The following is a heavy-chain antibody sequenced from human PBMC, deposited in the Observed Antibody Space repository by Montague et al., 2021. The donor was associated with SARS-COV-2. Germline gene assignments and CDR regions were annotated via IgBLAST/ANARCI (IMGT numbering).Heavy chain of an antibody. CDR2: IHHGGST. Sequence: SETLSLTCAVHGGSFSTYSWNWIRQPPGKGLEWIGEIHHGGSTNYNPSLKSRVTISADTSKNQFSLKLTSVAAADTAVYYCARLGDGVVPSPILGVGPYYSYDYMDVWGKGTTVIVSS. CDR3: ARLGDGVVPSPILGVGPYYSYDYMDV. J-gene: IGHJ6*03. V-gene: IGHV4-34*01. CDR1: GGSFSTYS. D-gene: IGHD3-10*01.